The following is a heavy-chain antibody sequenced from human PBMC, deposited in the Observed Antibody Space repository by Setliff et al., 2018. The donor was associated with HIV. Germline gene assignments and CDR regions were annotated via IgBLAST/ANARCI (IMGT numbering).Heavy chain of an antibody. CDR3: ARVPRQLLKGAAAYFDY. CDR2: IYYSGST. V-gene: IGHV4-61*01. J-gene: IGHJ4*02. CDR1: GGSIKSSSYY. Sequence: SETPSLTCTVSGGSIKSSSYYWSWIRQPPGKGLEWIGYIYYSGSTNYNPSLKSRVTISVDTSKNQFSLRLSSVTAADTAVYYCARVPRQLLKGAAAYFDYWGQGTLVTVSS. D-gene: IGHD5-18*01.